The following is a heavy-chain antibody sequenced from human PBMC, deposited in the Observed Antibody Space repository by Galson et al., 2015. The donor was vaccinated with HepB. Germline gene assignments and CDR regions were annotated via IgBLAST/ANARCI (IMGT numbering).Heavy chain of an antibody. CDR1: GYTFTSYA. J-gene: IGHJ4*02. Sequence: SVKVSCKASGYTFTSYAMHWVRQAPGQRLEWMGWINAGNGNTKYSQKFQARVTITRDTSASTAYMELSSLRSEDTAVYYCARGGTVTTLQYFDYWGQGTLVTVSS. V-gene: IGHV1-3*01. CDR3: ARGGTVTTLQYFDY. CDR2: INAGNGNT. D-gene: IGHD4-17*01.